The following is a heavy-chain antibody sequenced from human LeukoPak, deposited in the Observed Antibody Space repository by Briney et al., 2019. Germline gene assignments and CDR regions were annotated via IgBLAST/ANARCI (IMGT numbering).Heavy chain of an antibody. CDR3: ARVLEVAFDY. Sequence: GGSLRLSCAASGFAVSSNYMSWVRQAPGKGLEWVSVIYSGGSTYYADSVKGRFTISRDNSKNTLYLQMNSLRAEDTAVYYCARVLEVAFDYWGQGTLVTVSS. CDR1: GFAVSSNY. V-gene: IGHV3-53*01. J-gene: IGHJ4*02. D-gene: IGHD5-12*01. CDR2: IYSGGST.